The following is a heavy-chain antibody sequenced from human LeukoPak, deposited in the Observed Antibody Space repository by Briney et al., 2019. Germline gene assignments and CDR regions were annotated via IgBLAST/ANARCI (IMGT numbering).Heavy chain of an antibody. CDR2: IKSKTDGGTT. Sequence: GGSLRLSCAASGFTFSNAWMSWVRQAPGKGLEWVGRIKSKTDGGTTDYAAPVKCRFTISRDDSKNTLYLQMNSLRAEDTAVYYCASRKTRTYYYDSSGYGPFDYWGQGTLVTVSS. CDR1: GFTFSNAW. D-gene: IGHD3-22*01. J-gene: IGHJ4*02. V-gene: IGHV3-15*01. CDR3: ASRKTRTYYYDSSGYGPFDY.